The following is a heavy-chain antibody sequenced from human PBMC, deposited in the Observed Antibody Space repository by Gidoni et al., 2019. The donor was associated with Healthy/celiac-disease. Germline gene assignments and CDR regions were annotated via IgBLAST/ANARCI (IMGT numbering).Heavy chain of an antibody. V-gene: IGHV3-48*03. CDR2: ISSSGSTI. CDR1: GFTFSSYE. D-gene: IGHD4-17*01. J-gene: IGHJ5*02. Sequence: EVQLVESGGGLVQPGGSLRLSCAASGFTFSSYEMNWVRQAPGKGLEWVSYISSSGSTIYYADSVKGRFTISRDNAKNSLYLQMNSLRAEDTAVYYCARDLYGGGWFDPWGQGTLVTVSS. CDR3: ARDLYGGGWFDP.